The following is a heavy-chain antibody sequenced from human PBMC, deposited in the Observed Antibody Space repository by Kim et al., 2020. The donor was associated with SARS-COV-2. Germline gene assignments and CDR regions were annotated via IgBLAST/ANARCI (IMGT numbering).Heavy chain of an antibody. D-gene: IGHD2-21*01. V-gene: IGHV3-66*01. CDR3: ARDIKIDGVAFFDL. CDR2: IYGGGTI. CDR1: GITLTNNH. J-gene: IGHJ2*01. Sequence: GGSLRLSCAASGITLTNNHMNWVRQAPGKGLEWVSDIYGGGTIDYADSVKDRFTISRNTSKNTVYLEMNSLRAEDTAVYYCARDIKIDGVAFFDLCGRGT.